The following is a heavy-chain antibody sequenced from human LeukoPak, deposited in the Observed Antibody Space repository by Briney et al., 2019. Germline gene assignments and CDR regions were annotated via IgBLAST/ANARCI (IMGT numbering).Heavy chain of an antibody. V-gene: IGHV3-21*04. CDR3: AKQSTDTAMVIVDY. CDR1: GFTFSSYS. J-gene: IGHJ4*02. Sequence: PGGSLRLSCAASGFTFSSYSMNWVRQAPGKGLEWVSSISSSSSYIYYADSVKGRFTISRDNAKNSLYLQMNSLRAEDTAVYYCAKQSTDTAMVIVDYWGQGTLVTVSS. CDR2: ISSSSSYI. D-gene: IGHD5-18*01.